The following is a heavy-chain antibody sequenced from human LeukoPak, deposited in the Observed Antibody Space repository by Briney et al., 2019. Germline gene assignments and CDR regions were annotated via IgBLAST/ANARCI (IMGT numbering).Heavy chain of an antibody. V-gene: IGHV3-7*01. J-gene: IGHJ4*02. CDR1: GFTFSSHW. Sequence: GGSLRLSCVASGFTFSSHWMSWVRQAPGKGLEWVANVNQDGSEKYYVESVKGRLTISRDNAKNSLYLQVNSLRAEDTAIYYCARERDARFDSWGQGTLVTVSS. CDR2: VNQDGSEK. D-gene: IGHD2-2*01. CDR3: ARERDARFDS.